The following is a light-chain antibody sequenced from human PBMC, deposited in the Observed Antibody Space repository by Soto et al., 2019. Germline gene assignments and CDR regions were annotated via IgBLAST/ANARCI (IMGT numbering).Light chain of an antibody. CDR2: GAS. Sequence: EMVLTQSPGTLSLSPGERATLSCRASQSVISTYLAWYQQKPGQAPRLLIYGASSRATGIPDRFSGSGSGTDFTLTISRLEPEDFAVYYCQQYRDSLGTFGQGTKVEIK. CDR1: QSVISTY. CDR3: QQYRDSLGT. J-gene: IGKJ1*01. V-gene: IGKV3-20*01.